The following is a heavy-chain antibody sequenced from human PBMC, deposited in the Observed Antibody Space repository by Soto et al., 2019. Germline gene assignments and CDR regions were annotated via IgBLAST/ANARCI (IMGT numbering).Heavy chain of an antibody. Sequence: GGSLRLSCAASGFTFRSYAISWVRQAPGKGLEWVSAISVSGGSTYYADSVKGRFTISRDNSKNTLYLQMNSLRAEDTAVYYCAKDPAFDETYSTYGPRSRSIQFDYWGQGTLVTVSS. J-gene: IGHJ4*02. D-gene: IGHD4-4*01. V-gene: IGHV3-23*01. CDR1: GFTFRSYA. CDR3: AKDPAFDETYSTYGPRSRSIQFDY. CDR2: ISVSGGST.